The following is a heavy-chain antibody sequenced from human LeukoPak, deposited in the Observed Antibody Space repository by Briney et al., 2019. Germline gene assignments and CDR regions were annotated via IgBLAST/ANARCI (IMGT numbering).Heavy chain of an antibody. CDR1: GYTFIGYY. CDR3: ARESGHGAYVGY. D-gene: IGHD4-17*01. V-gene: IGHV1-2*02. CDR2: TDPNSGDT. Sequence: ASVKVSCKASGYTFIGYYMHWVRQAPGQGLEWMGWTDPNSGDTKCAQNFQGRVTMTRDTSIRTAYMELSRLISDDTAVYYCARESGHGAYVGYWGQGTLVTVSS. J-gene: IGHJ4*02.